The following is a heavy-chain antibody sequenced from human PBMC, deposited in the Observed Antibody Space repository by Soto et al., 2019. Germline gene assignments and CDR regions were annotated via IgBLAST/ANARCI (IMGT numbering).Heavy chain of an antibody. CDR3: LRGDSRDY. CDR1: GFTFATST. V-gene: IGHV3-21*02. J-gene: IGHJ4*02. CDR2: IDSRSSVR. Sequence: EVQLVESGGGLVEPGGSLGLSCIVSGFTFATSTMNWARQAPGKGLEWVSSIDSRSSVRYYADSVRGRFTIFRDNASRSLYLQMDSLRADDTAVYYCLRGDSRDYWGQGTLVTVSS.